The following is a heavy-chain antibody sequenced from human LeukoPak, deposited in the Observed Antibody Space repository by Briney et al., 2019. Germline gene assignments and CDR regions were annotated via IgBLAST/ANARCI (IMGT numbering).Heavy chain of an antibody. Sequence: ASVKVSCKASVGTFSSYTISWVRQAPGQGLEWIGRIIPILGIANYAQKFQGRVTITADKSTSTAYMELSSLRSEDTAVYYCARSFGIAYTGVWGQGTLVTVSS. CDR2: IIPILGIA. D-gene: IGHD2-2*02. CDR1: VGTFSSYT. V-gene: IGHV1-69*02. CDR3: ARSFGIAYTGV. J-gene: IGHJ4*02.